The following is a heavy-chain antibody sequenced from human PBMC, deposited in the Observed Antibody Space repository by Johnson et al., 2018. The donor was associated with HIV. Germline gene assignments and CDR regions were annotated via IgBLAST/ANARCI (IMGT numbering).Heavy chain of an antibody. V-gene: IGHV3-66*01. D-gene: IGHD3-10*01. CDR3: ARDASYYGSANDAFDI. CDR2: IYSGGST. J-gene: IGHJ3*02. Sequence: VQLVESRGVLVQPGGSLRLSCAASGFTVSSNYMSWVRQAPGKGLEWVSVIYSGGSTYYADSVKGRFTISRDNSKNTLYLQMNSLRAEDTAVYYCARDASYYGSANDAFDIWGQGTMVTVSS. CDR1: GFTVSSNY.